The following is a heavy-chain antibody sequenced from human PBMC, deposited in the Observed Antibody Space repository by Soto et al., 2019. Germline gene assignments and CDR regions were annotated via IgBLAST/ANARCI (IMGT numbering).Heavy chain of an antibody. CDR2: ISGSGGSI. J-gene: IGHJ3*02. D-gene: IGHD7-27*01. Sequence: EVQLLESGGGFVQPGGSLRLSCEASGFTFSSYAMSWVRQAPGKGVEWVSGISGSGGSIYYADSVKGRFTISRDNSKNTLYLQMNSLRAEDTAVYYCAKLQSRELGRGAFDIWGQGTMVTVSS. CDR1: GFTFSSYA. CDR3: AKLQSRELGRGAFDI. V-gene: IGHV3-23*01.